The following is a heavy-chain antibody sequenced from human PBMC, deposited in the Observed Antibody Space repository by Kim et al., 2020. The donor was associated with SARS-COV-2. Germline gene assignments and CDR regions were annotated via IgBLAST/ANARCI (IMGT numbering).Heavy chain of an antibody. J-gene: IGHJ2*01. D-gene: IGHD4-4*01. Sequence: SETLSLTCAVYGGSFSGYYWSWIRQPPGKGLEWIGEINHSGSTNYNPSLKSRVTISVDTSKNQFSLKLSSVTAADTAVYYCATAVTTRFEWYFDLWGRGT. V-gene: IGHV4-34*01. CDR1: GGSFSGYY. CDR2: INHSGST. CDR3: ATAVTTRFEWYFDL.